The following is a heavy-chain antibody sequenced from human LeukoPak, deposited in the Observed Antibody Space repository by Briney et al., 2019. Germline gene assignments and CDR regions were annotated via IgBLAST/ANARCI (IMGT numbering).Heavy chain of an antibody. J-gene: IGHJ4*02. CDR3: AKDPALGATKEGETDY. CDR2: ISGSGGST. Sequence: GGSLRLSCAASGFTFSSYAMSWVRQAPGKGLEWVSAISGSGGSTYYADSVKGRFTISSDNSKNTLYLQMNSLRAEDTAVYYCAKDPALGATKEGETDYWGQGTLVTVSS. CDR1: GFTFSSYA. V-gene: IGHV3-23*01. D-gene: IGHD1-26*01.